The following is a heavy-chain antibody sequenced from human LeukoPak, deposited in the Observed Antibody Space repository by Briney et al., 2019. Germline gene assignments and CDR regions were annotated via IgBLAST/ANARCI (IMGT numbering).Heavy chain of an antibody. V-gene: IGHV3-15*01. Sequence: GGSLRLSCAASGFTFSNAWMTWVRQAPGKGLEWVGRIKSKSDGGTTDYAAPVKGRFTISRDDSKNMLYLQMSSLKTEDTAVYYCIMGGFHFDYWGQGTLVTVSS. CDR3: IMGGFHFDY. D-gene: IGHD2-15*01. J-gene: IGHJ4*02. CDR2: IKSKSDGGTT. CDR1: GFTFSNAW.